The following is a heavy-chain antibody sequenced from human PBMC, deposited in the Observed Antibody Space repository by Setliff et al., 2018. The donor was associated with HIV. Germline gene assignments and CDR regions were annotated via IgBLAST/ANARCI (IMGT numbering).Heavy chain of an antibody. V-gene: IGHV4-61*02. D-gene: IGHD5-18*01. Sequence: SETLSLTCTVSGGSISSGSYYWSWIRQPAGKGLEWIGRIYTSGSTNYNPSLKSRVTISADTSKNQFSLKLSSVTAADTAVYYCAREAGIQLWLWKDYYYYYMDVWGKGTTVTVSS. CDR2: IYTSGST. J-gene: IGHJ6*03. CDR1: GGSISSGSYY. CDR3: AREAGIQLWLWKDYYYYYMDV.